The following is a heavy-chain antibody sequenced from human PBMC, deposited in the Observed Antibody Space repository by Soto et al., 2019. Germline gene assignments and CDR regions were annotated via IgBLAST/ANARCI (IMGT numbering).Heavy chain of an antibody. V-gene: IGHV4-31*03. CDR1: GGSISSGGYY. J-gene: IGHJ4*02. CDR3: ASAGGRLSKIGTFDY. D-gene: IGHD1-26*01. CDR2: IYYSGST. Sequence: SETLSLTCTVSGGSISSGGYYWSWIRQHPGKGLEWIGYIYYSGSTYYNPSLKSRVTISVDTSKNQFSLKLSSVTAADTAVYYRASAGGRLSKIGTFDYWGQGTLVTVSS.